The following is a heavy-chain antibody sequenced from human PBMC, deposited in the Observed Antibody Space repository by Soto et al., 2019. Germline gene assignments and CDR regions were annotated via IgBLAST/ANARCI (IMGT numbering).Heavy chain of an antibody. CDR2: IRSNGSYK. Sequence: GGSLRLSCAASGITFSNYGTHWVRQAPGKGLEWVSAIRSNGSYKYYADSVKGRFTISRDNAKNSLYLQMNSLRADDTAVYYCARDPSKVLGATKNGMDVWGQGTTVTVSS. J-gene: IGHJ6*02. D-gene: IGHD1-26*01. CDR3: ARDPSKVLGATKNGMDV. CDR1: GITFSNYG. V-gene: IGHV3-21*01.